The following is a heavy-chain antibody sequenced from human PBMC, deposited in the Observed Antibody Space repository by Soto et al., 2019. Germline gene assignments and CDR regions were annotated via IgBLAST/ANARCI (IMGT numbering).Heavy chain of an antibody. Sequence: GGSLRLSCAASGFTFSSYAMSWVRQAPGKGLEWVSAISGSGGSTYYADSVKGRFTISRDNSKNTLYLQMNSLRAEDTAVYYCAREYYDFWSGYYTGMWSHFDYWGQGTLVTVSS. V-gene: IGHV3-23*01. CDR3: AREYYDFWSGYYTGMWSHFDY. D-gene: IGHD3-3*01. CDR1: GFTFSSYA. CDR2: ISGSGGST. J-gene: IGHJ4*02.